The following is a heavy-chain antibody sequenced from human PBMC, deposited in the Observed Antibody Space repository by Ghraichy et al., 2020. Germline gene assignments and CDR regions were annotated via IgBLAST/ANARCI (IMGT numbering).Heavy chain of an antibody. J-gene: IGHJ2*01. CDR2: IYTSGST. CDR1: GGSISSYY. Sequence: SKTLSLTCTVSGGSISSYYWSWIRQPAGKGLEWIGRIYTSGSTNYNPSLKSRVTMSVDTSKNQFSLKLSSVTAADTAVYYCATACRVSSASVYDYWYFDLWGRGTLVTVSS. D-gene: IGHD2-8*01. CDR3: ATACRVSSASVYDYWYFDL. V-gene: IGHV4-4*07.